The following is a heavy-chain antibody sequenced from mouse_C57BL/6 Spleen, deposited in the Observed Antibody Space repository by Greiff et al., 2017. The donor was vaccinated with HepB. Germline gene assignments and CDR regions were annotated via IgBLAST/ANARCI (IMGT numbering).Heavy chain of an antibody. CDR1: GFTFSDYG. V-gene: IGHV5-17*01. CDR2: ISSGSSTI. J-gene: IGHJ2*01. D-gene: IGHD1-1*01. Sequence: EVKLMESGGGLVKPGGSLKLSCAASGFTFSDYGMHWVRQAPEKGLEWVAYISSGSSTIYYADTVKGRFTISRDNAKNTLFLQMTSLRSEDTAMYYCARGTTVVYFDYWGQVTTLTVSS. CDR3: ARGTTVVYFDY.